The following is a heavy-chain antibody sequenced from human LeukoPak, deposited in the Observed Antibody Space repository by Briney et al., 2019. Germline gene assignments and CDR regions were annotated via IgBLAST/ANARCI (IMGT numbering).Heavy chain of an antibody. V-gene: IGHV4-59*01. J-gene: IGHJ4*02. CDR2: IYYSGST. Sequence: PSETLSLTCTVSGGSISSYYWSWIRQPPGKGLEWIGYIYYSGSTNYNPSPKSRVTISVDTSKNQFSLKLSSVTAADTAVYYCARGAYSNPLDYWGQGTLVTVSS. CDR1: GGSISSYY. D-gene: IGHD4-11*01. CDR3: ARGAYSNPLDY.